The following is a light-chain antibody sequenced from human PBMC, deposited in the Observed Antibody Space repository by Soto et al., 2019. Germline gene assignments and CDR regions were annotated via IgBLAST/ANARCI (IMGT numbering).Light chain of an antibody. CDR1: QSINTN. CDR2: GAS. J-gene: IGKJ1*01. CDR3: QQYDQWWT. Sequence: EIVFTQSPATLSVSPGERATFSCRASQSINTNLAWFQLKPGQAPRPLIYGASIRAAGIPARLSGSGSGTVFSLTIRSLQSEDFGVFFCQQYDQWWTFGQGTKVDIK. V-gene: IGKV3-15*01.